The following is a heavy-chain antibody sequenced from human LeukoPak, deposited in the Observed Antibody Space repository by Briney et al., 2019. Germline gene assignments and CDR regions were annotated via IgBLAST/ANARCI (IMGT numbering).Heavy chain of an antibody. D-gene: IGHD3-22*01. CDR3: VRVIGAPNYYYYMDV. V-gene: IGHV4-39*07. Sequence: SETLSLTCTVSGGSISSSSYYWGWIRQPPGKGLEWIGSIYYSGSTYYNPSLKSRVTISVDTSKNQFSLKLSSVTAADTAVYYCVRVIGAPNYYYYMDVWGKGTTVTVSS. J-gene: IGHJ6*03. CDR1: GGSISSSSYY. CDR2: IYYSGST.